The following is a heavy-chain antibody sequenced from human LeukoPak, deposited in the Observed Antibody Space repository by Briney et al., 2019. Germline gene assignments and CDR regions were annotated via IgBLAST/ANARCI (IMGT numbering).Heavy chain of an antibody. CDR3: ARGLARGSSPRAMDY. D-gene: IGHD1-26*01. CDR1: GGSFSGYY. Sequence: SETLSLTCAVYGGSFSGYYWSWIRQPPGKGLEWIGEINHSGSTNYNPSLKSRVTISVDTSKNQFSLKLSSVTAADTAVYYCARGLARGSSPRAMDYWGQGTLVTVSS. V-gene: IGHV4-34*01. CDR2: INHSGST. J-gene: IGHJ4*02.